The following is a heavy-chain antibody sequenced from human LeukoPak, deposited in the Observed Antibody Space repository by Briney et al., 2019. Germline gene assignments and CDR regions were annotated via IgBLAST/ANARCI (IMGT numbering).Heavy chain of an antibody. J-gene: IGHJ4*02. D-gene: IGHD6-6*01. CDR1: GYSFASYW. Sequence: GESLKISCKGSGYSFASYWIGWVRQMPGKGLEWMGIIYPGDSDTKYSPSFQGQVTISADKSISTAYLQWSSLKASDTAMYYCARKGGSSSSNFDYWGQGTLVTVSS. CDR2: IYPGDSDT. V-gene: IGHV5-51*01. CDR3: ARKGGSSSSNFDY.